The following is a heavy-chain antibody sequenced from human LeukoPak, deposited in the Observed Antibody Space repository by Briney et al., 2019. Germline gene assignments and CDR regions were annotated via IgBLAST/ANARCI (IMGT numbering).Heavy chain of an antibody. CDR3: ARGPGIAAAGSKSGYYYYYGMDV. Sequence: YNPSLKSRVTISVDRSKNQFSLKLSSVTAADTAVYYCARGPGIAAAGSKSGYYYYYGMDVWGQGTTVTVSS. J-gene: IGHJ6*02. V-gene: IGHV4-30-2*01. D-gene: IGHD6-13*01.